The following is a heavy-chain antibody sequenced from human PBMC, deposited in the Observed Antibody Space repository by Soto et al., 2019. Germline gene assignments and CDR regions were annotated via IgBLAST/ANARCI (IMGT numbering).Heavy chain of an antibody. CDR1: GDSISDGDYY. CDR3: ARLFAYYDKEPGAIDI. Sequence: SETLSLTCTVSGDSISDGDYYWSWIRQPPGKGLEWIGYIHYSGTTYFNPSLKSRVSISMDKARGQFSLQVSSVTAADTAVYYCARLFAYYDKEPGAIDIWGQGTMVTVSS. J-gene: IGHJ3*02. D-gene: IGHD3-22*01. CDR2: IHYSGTT. V-gene: IGHV4-30-4*08.